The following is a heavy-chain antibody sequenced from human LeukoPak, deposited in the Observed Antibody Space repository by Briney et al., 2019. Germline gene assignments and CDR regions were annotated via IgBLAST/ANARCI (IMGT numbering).Heavy chain of an antibody. V-gene: IGHV1-69*05. D-gene: IGHD6-13*01. CDR2: IIPIFGTA. J-gene: IGHJ5*02. CDR1: GGTFSSYA. Sequence: GSSVKVSCKASGGTFSSYAISWVRQAPGQGLEWMGGIIPIFGTANYAQKFQGRVTITTDESTSTAYMELSSLRSEDTAVYHCAGGKAPDSSSWYAWFDPWGQGTLVTVSS. CDR3: AGGKAPDSSSWYAWFDP.